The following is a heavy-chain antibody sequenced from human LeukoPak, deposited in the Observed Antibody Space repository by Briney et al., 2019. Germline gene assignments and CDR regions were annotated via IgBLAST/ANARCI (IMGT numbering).Heavy chain of an antibody. J-gene: IGHJ4*02. V-gene: IGHV1-2*02. CDR2: ICLESGGT. CDR1: GYSFTGYC. D-gene: IGHD6-13*01. Sequence: AASVKVSCKASGYSFTGYCMHWVRQAPGQGLEWMGRICLESGGTNYAQKFQGRVTMTTDTTVSTAYMELSGLKSDDTAVYYCASGLNSRSSSCWGQGTRVTVSS. CDR3: ASGLNSRSSSC.